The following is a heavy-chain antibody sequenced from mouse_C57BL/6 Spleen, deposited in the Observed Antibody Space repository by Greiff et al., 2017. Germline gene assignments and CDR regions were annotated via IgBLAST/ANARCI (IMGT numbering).Heavy chain of an antibody. CDR3: ARLDYAEDDVNY. Sequence: EVQRVESGGGLVKPGGSLKLSCAASGFTFSSYTMSWVRQTPEKRLEWVATISGGGGNTYYPDSVKGRFTISRENAKNTLYLQMSSLRSEDSDLYDCARLDYAEDDVNYWGQGTTDTVSS. J-gene: IGHJ4*01. CDR1: GFTFSSYT. CDR2: ISGGGGNT. V-gene: IGHV5-9*01. D-gene: IGHD2-4*01.